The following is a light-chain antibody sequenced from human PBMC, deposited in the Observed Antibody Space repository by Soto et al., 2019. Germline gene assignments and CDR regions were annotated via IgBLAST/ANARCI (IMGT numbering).Light chain of an antibody. Sequence: DIQMTQSPSSLSASVGDRVTITCRASQSISNYLNWYQQKPGKAPKLLMYAASSLQSGVPSRFSGSGSGXDFTLXIXXXXPEXXAXXXXXXXYSTPRTFGQGTKVEIK. CDR3: XXXYSTPRT. CDR1: QSISNY. CDR2: AAS. J-gene: IGKJ1*01. V-gene: IGKV1-39*01.